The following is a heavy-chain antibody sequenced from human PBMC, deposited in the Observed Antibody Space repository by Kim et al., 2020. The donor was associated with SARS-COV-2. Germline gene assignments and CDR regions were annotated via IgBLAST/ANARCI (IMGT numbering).Heavy chain of an antibody. V-gene: IGHV6-1*01. J-gene: IGHJ3*02. D-gene: IGHD6-6*01. Sequence: SQTLSLTCAISGDSVSSNSAAWNWIRQSPSRGLEWLGRTYYRSKWYYDYAVSVKSRITINPDTSKIQFSLPLNSVTPEGTDVFYCARGSSSSGQYAFDTWGQGTMVTVSS. CDR3: ARGSSSSGQYAFDT. CDR2: TYYRSKWYY. CDR1: GDSVSSNSAA.